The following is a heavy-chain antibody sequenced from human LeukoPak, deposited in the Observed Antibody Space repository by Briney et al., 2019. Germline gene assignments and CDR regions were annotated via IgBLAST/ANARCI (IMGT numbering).Heavy chain of an antibody. CDR2: INPNSGGT. D-gene: IGHD3-22*01. CDR3: ARGGDYYESSGYYPEY. CDR1: GYTFTGYY. V-gene: IGHV1-2*02. J-gene: IGHJ4*02. Sequence: ASVKVSCKASGYTFTGYYIHWVRQAPGQGLEWMGWINPNSGGTNYAQKFQGRVTMTRDTSISTAYMELRRLRSDDMAVFYCARGGDYYESSGYYPEYWGQGTLVTVSS.